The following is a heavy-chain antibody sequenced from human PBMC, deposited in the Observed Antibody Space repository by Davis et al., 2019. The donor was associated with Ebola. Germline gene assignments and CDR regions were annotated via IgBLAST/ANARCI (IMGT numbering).Heavy chain of an antibody. CDR3: ARPPGRYYYGMDV. Sequence: GESLKISCKGSGYSFTSYWIGWVRQMPGKGLEWMGIIYPGDSYTNYSPSFQGHVTISADKSISTAYLQWSSLKASDTAMYYCARPPGRYYYGMDVWGQGTTVTVSS. J-gene: IGHJ6*02. CDR2: IYPGDSYT. CDR1: GYSFTSYW. V-gene: IGHV5-51*01. D-gene: IGHD2-8*02.